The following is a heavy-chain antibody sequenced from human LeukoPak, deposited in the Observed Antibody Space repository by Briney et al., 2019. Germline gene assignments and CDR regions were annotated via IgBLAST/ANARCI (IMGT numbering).Heavy chain of an antibody. CDR2: ITPNSGVT. D-gene: IGHD7-27*01. J-gene: IGHJ3*02. Sequence: ASVKVSCKASGNTFTGYYIHWVRQAPGQGLEWMGWITPNSGVTNFAQKFQGRVTMTRDTSITTAYMELSRLRSDDMAVYYCASGDFGNDAFNIWGQGTMVTVSS. CDR1: GNTFTGYY. CDR3: ASGDFGNDAFNI. V-gene: IGHV1-2*02.